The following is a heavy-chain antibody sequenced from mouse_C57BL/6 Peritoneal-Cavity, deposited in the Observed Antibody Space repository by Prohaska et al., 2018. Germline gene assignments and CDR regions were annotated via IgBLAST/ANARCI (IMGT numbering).Heavy chain of an antibody. CDR2: IYPGKSDT. CDR1: GYTFTSYW. V-gene: IGHV1-5*01. Sequence: EVQLQQSGTVLARPGASVKMSCKTSGYTFTSYWMHWVKQRPGQGLEWIGAIYPGKSDTSYNQKFKGKVKLTAVTSASTAYMELSSLTNEDSAVYYCTRSIYYDYDPFAYWGQGTLVTVSA. CDR3: TRSIYYDYDPFAY. D-gene: IGHD2-4*01. J-gene: IGHJ3*01.